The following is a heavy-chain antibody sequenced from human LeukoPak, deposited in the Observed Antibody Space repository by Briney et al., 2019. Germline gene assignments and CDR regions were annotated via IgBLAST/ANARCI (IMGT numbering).Heavy chain of an antibody. D-gene: IGHD6-19*01. V-gene: IGHV1-69*13. Sequence: ASVKVSCKASGGTFSSYAISWVRQAPGQGLEWMGGIIPIFGTANYAQKFQGRVTITADESTSTAYMELSSLRSEDTAVYYCAIPDSSGWYYFDYWGQGTLVTVSS. CDR1: GGTFSSYA. J-gene: IGHJ4*02. CDR2: IIPIFGTA. CDR3: AIPDSSGWYYFDY.